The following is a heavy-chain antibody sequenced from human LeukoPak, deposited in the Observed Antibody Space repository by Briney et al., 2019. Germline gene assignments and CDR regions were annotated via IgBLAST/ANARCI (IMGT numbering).Heavy chain of an antibody. CDR1: GYTFTSYD. CDR3: AREWLYYYYMDV. D-gene: IGHD2-8*01. Sequence: ASLKVSCKASGYTFTSYDINWVRQATGQGLEWMGWMNPNSGNTGYAQKFQGRVTMTRNTSISTAYMELSSLRSEDTAVYYCAREWLYYYYMDVWGKGTTVTVSS. V-gene: IGHV1-8*01. CDR2: MNPNSGNT. J-gene: IGHJ6*03.